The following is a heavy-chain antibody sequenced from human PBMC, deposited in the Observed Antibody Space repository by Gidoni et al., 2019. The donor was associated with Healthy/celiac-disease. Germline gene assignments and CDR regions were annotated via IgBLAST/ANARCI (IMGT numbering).Heavy chain of an antibody. CDR1: GGSLSGYY. CDR3: ARRVGRYYYDSSGYFSFDY. CDR2: INHRGST. V-gene: IGHV4-34*01. D-gene: IGHD3-22*01. J-gene: IGHJ4*02. Sequence: QVQLKQWGAGLLTPSETLSLTCADDGGSLSGYYWSWIRQPPGKGLEWIVEINHRGSTNYNPSLKSRVTISVDTSKNPFSLKLCSVTAADTAVYYCARRVGRYYYDSSGYFSFDYWGQGTLVTVSA.